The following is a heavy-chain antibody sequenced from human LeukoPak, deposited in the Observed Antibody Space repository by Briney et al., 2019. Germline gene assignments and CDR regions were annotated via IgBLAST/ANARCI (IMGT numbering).Heavy chain of an antibody. CDR2: ISYDGSNK. Sequence: GGSLRLSCAASGFTFSSYAMHWVRQAPGKGLEWVAVISYDGSNKYYADSVKGRFTISRDNSKNTLYLQMNSLRAEDTAVYYCARDLADSSGWYYFDHWGQGTLVTVSS. CDR1: GFTFSSYA. CDR3: ARDLADSSGWYYFDH. D-gene: IGHD6-19*01. V-gene: IGHV3-30*04. J-gene: IGHJ4*02.